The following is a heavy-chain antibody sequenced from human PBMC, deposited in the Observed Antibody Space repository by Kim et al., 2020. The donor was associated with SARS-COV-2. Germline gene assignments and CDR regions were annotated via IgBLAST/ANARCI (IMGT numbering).Heavy chain of an antibody. V-gene: IGHV1-69*01. J-gene: IGHJ6*02. Sequence: QEVQGRVKIPADDSTSTAYMELSSLRSEDTAVYYCAGGVAPPFYGMDVWGQGTTVTVSS. D-gene: IGHD2-15*01. CDR3: AGGVAPPFYGMDV.